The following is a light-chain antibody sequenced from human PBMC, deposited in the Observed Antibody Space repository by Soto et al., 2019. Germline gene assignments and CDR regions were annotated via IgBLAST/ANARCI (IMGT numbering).Light chain of an antibody. CDR2: AAS. CDR1: QGIGSY. Sequence: AIRMTQSPSSFSASTGDRVTITCRASQGIGSYLAWFQQKSGTAPQLLIYAASTLQSGIPSRFSGSGSGTDFTLTIRCLQSEDFATYYFQQYDNFPFTFGQGTKLEVK. CDR3: QQYDNFPFT. V-gene: IGKV1-8*01. J-gene: IGKJ2*01.